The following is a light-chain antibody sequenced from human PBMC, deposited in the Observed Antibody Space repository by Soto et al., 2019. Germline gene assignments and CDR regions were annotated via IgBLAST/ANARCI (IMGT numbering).Light chain of an antibody. V-gene: IGLV2-11*01. CDR1: GNDVGAYNY. CDR3: DSYTSSRAYV. J-gene: IGLJ1*01. Sequence: ALTQPRSGSGAPGQSGTISCTGTGNDVGAYNYVSWYQQHPGRPPKLMIYDVVRWPSGVPDRFSGSKSGNTASLTISGLQAEDEADYYCDSYTSSRAYVFGPVTKGTVL. CDR2: DVV.